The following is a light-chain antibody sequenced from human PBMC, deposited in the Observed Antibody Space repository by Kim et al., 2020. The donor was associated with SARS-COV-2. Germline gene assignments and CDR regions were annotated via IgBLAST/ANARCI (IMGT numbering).Light chain of an antibody. CDR3: QQYNNWTGT. CDR1: QSVSSN. Sequence: EIVMTQSPATLSVSPGERATLSCRASQSVSSNLAWYQQKPGQAPRLRIYGASTRATGIPARFSGSGSGTEFTLTISSLQSEDFAVYYCQQYNNWTGTFCQGTKVDIK. V-gene: IGKV3-15*01. CDR2: GAS. J-gene: IGKJ1*01.